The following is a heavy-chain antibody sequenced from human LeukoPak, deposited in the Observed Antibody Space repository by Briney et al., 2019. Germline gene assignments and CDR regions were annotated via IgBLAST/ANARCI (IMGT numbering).Heavy chain of an antibody. Sequence: SETLSLTCTVSGGSISSYYWSWIRQPPGKGLEWIGYIYYSGSTNYNPSLKSRVTISVDTSKNQFSLKLSSVTAADTAVYYCARHFVQGRRGVAFDIWGQGTTVTVSS. CDR2: IYYSGST. J-gene: IGHJ3*02. D-gene: IGHD6-6*01. CDR1: GGSISSYY. CDR3: ARHFVQGRRGVAFDI. V-gene: IGHV4-59*01.